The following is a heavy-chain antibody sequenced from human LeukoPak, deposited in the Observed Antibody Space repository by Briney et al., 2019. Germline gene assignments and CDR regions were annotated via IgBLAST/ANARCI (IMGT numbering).Heavy chain of an antibody. V-gene: IGHV3-23*01. D-gene: IGHD3-3*01. CDR3: AKFAEPYDFWSGYLDY. CDR2: ISGSDGST. Sequence: GGSLRLSCAASGFTFSSYAMSWVRQAPGKGLEWVSAISGSDGSTYYADSVKGRFTISRDNSKNTLYLQMNSLRAEDTAVYYCAKFAEPYDFWSGYLDYWGQGTLVTVSS. J-gene: IGHJ4*02. CDR1: GFTFSSYA.